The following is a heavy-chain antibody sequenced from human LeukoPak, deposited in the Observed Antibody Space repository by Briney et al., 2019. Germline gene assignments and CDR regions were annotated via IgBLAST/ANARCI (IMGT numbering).Heavy chain of an antibody. J-gene: IGHJ6*02. D-gene: IGHD4-17*01. CDR3: ARTLFLRYGEDGMDV. CDR1: GYTFTNYY. CDR2: INPSGGST. V-gene: IGHV1-46*01. Sequence: ASVKVSCKASGYTFTNYYMHWVRQAPGQGLEWMGTINPSGGSTIYAQKFQGRVTMTRDTSTSTVYMELSSPRSEDTAVYYCARTLFLRYGEDGMDVWGQGTTVTVSS.